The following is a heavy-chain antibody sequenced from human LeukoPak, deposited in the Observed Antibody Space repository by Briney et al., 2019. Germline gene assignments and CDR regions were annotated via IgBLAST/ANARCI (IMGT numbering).Heavy chain of an antibody. CDR1: GGSFSDYY. CDR3: ATYSTGFDI. D-gene: IGHD6-19*01. Sequence: SETLSLTCAVYGGSFSDYYWTWIRQPPGKGLEWIGEINHRGSTHYNPSLKSRVTISIDTSKKQFSLKLSSVTAADTAVFYCATYSTGFDIWGQGTVVTVSS. J-gene: IGHJ3*02. V-gene: IGHV4-34*01. CDR2: INHRGST.